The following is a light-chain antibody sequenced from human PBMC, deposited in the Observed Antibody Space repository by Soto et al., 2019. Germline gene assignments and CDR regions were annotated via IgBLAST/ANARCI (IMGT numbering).Light chain of an antibody. V-gene: IGLV1-47*01. CDR3: AAWDDSLSGKV. J-gene: IGLJ1*01. CDR2: RNN. Sequence: QSVLTQPPSASGTPGQRVTISCSGSNSNIGSNTVNWYQQLPGTAPKLLIYRNNQRPSGVPDRFSGSKSGTSASLAISGLRSEDEADYYCAAWDDSLSGKVFGTGTKVTVL. CDR1: NSNIGSNT.